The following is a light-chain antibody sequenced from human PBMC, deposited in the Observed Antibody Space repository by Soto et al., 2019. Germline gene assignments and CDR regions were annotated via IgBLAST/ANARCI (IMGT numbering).Light chain of an antibody. J-gene: IGLJ2*01. CDR3: CSYAGSSTDVV. Sequence: QSVLTQPASVSGSPGQAITISCTGTSRDVGSYNLVSWYQQHPGKAPKLMIYEGSNRPSGGSNRFSGSKSGNTASLTIAGLQAEDEADYYCCSYAGSSTDVVFGGGTKLTVL. V-gene: IGLV2-23*01. CDR2: EGS. CDR1: SRDVGSYNL.